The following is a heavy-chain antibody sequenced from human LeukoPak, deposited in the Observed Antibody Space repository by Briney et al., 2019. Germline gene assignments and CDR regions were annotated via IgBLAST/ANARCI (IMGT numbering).Heavy chain of an antibody. V-gene: IGHV3-11*04. Sequence: PGGSLRLSCAASGFTFSDYYMNWIRQAPGKGLEWVSYISTSGSSIYYADSVKGRFTISRDNAKSSLFLQVNSLRAEDTAVYYCARVGLEINAFDIWGQGTMVTVSS. CDR3: ARVGLEINAFDI. J-gene: IGHJ3*02. CDR1: GFTFSDYY. D-gene: IGHD3/OR15-3a*01. CDR2: ISTSGSSI.